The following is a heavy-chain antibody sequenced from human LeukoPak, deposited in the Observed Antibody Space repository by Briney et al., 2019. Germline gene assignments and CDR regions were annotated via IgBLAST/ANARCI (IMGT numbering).Heavy chain of an antibody. CDR2: IWYDGSNK. J-gene: IGHJ4*02. CDR1: GFTFSSYG. D-gene: IGHD3-22*01. V-gene: IGHV3-33*01. CDR3: AGPMIVARTDY. Sequence: PGGSLRLSCAASGFTFSSYGMHWVRQAPGKGLEWVAVIWYDGSNKYYADSVKGRFTISRDNSKNTLYLQMNSLRAEDTAVYYCAGPMIVARTDYWGQGTLVTVSS.